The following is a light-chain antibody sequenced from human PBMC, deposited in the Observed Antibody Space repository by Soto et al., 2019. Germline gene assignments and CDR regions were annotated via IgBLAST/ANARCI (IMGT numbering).Light chain of an antibody. CDR2: DAS. V-gene: IGKV3-11*01. J-gene: IGKJ1*01. CDR1: QSVSSY. Sequence: EIVLTQSPATLSLSPGERATLSCRASQSVSSYLAWYQQKPGQAPRRLLYDASNRATGILARFSGSGSGTDFTLAISSLEPEGFGVYNCQQRGEAFGQGTKVEIK. CDR3: QQRGEA.